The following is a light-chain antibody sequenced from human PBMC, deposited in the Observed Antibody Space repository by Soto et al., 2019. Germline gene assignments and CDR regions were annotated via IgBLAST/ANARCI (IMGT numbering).Light chain of an antibody. CDR1: QSVGSN. CDR3: QQYNNSRPIT. J-gene: IGKJ5*01. Sequence: EIVVKQSPATVSLSAGERATXSCRASQSVGSNLAWYQQKPCQVPMLLIYVASTISTSIPTMFSCAWSGPEFNLTISSMRAEDFAVCYCQQYNNSRPITFGQGTGMEIK. V-gene: IGKV3-15*01. CDR2: VAS.